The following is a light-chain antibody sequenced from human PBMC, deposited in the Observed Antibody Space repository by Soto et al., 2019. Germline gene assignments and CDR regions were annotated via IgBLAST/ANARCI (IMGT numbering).Light chain of an antibody. J-gene: IGLJ1*01. V-gene: IGLV2-14*01. Sequence: QSALTQPASVSGSPGQSITISCTGTSSDVGGYNYVSWYQQHPDKAPKLMIYDVSNRPSGVSNRFSGSKSGNTAPLTISGLQAEDEADYYCNSYTSSSTPYVFGTGTKLTVL. CDR2: DVS. CDR1: SSDVGGYNY. CDR3: NSYTSSSTPYV.